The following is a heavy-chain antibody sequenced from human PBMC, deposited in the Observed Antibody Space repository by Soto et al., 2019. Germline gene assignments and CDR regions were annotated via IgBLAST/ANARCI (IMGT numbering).Heavy chain of an antibody. CDR3: ARLNAPREPHDTYFDF. J-gene: IGHJ4*02. CDR1: GYHFWGHW. Sequence: GESLKISCQGSGYHFWGHWIVWVRQAPGKGLEWMGIIYPDTSQTKYSPSWQGQVTMSADKSINTAYLQWSSLRASDTAIYYCARLNAPREPHDTYFDFWGQGTLVTVSS. V-gene: IGHV5-51*01. CDR2: IYPDTSQT. D-gene: IGHD1-26*01.